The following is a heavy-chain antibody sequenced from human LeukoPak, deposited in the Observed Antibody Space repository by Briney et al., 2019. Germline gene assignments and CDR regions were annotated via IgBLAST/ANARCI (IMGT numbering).Heavy chain of an antibody. V-gene: IGHV3-15*01. CDR1: GFTFRNAW. CDR3: TADLPTLLCQIDY. D-gene: IGHD2-21*01. J-gene: IGHJ4*02. CDR2: IKSKTDGGTT. Sequence: SGGSLRLSCAASGFTFRNAWMSWVRQAPGKGLEWVARIKSKTDGGTTDYAAPVNGRFTVSRDDSENTLFLQMNSLKAEDTAIYYCTADLPTLLCQIDYWGQGTLVTVSS.